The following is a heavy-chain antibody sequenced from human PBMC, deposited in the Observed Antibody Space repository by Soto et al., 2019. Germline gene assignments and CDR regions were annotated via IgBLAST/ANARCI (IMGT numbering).Heavy chain of an antibody. Sequence: ASVKVSCKASGYTFTSYDNNWVRQATGQGLERMVWMNPNSGSTGYAQKFQGRVTMTRNTSISTAYMELSSLRSEDTAVYYCARGGGYCSGGSCYYDYYYGMDVWGQGTTVTVSS. D-gene: IGHD2-15*01. J-gene: IGHJ6*02. CDR3: ARGGGYCSGGSCYYDYYYGMDV. CDR1: GYTFTSYD. V-gene: IGHV1-8*01. CDR2: MNPNSGST.